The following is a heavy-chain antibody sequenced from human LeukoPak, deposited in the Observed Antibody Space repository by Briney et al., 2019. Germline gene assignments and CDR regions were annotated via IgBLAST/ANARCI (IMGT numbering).Heavy chain of an antibody. J-gene: IGHJ4*02. Sequence: PGGSLRLSCAASGFTFSSYWMSWVRQAPGKGLEWVANIKQDGSERYYVDSVKGRFTISRDNANNSLYLQMNSLRAEDTAVYYCARDWDDSSGFHFDYWGQGALVTVSS. CDR3: ARDWDDSSGFHFDY. CDR1: GFTFSSYW. CDR2: IKQDGSER. D-gene: IGHD3-22*01. V-gene: IGHV3-7*01.